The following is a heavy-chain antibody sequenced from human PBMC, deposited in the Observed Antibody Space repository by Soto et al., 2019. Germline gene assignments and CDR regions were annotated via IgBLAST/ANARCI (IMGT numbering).Heavy chain of an antibody. D-gene: IGHD5-12*01. V-gene: IGHV3-23*01. CDR2: ISGTGGST. CDR1: GFTFNAYA. Sequence: HPGGSLRLSCAASGFTFNAYAMSWVRQAPGKGLEWVSAISGTGGSTYYADSVKGRFTISRDNSKNTLYLQMNSLRAEDTAVYYCAKADQGFIVATILDPFDCWGQGTLVTVSS. CDR3: AKADQGFIVATILDPFDC. J-gene: IGHJ4*02.